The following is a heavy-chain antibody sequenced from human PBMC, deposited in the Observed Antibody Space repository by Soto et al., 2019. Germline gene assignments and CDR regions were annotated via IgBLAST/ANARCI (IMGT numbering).Heavy chain of an antibody. V-gene: IGHV1-69*01. Sequence: QVQLVQSGAEVKKPGSSVKVSCKASGGTFSSYAISWVRQAPGQGLEWMGGIIPIFGTANYAQKFQGRVTITADESTSTAYMDLSSLRSEDTAVYYCARARYSSSPDHYYYYGMDVWGQGTTVTVSS. J-gene: IGHJ6*02. D-gene: IGHD6-13*01. CDR2: IIPIFGTA. CDR3: ARARYSSSPDHYYYYGMDV. CDR1: GGTFSSYA.